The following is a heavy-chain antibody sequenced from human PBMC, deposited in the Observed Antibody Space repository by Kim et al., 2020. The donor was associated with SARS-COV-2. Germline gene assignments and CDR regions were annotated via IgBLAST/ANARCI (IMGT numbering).Heavy chain of an antibody. D-gene: IGHD6-13*01. J-gene: IGHJ5*02. CDR2: INHSGST. V-gene: IGHV4-34*01. CDR1: GGSFSGYY. Sequence: SETLSLTCAVYGGSFSGYYWSWIRQPPGKGLEWIGEINHSGSTNYNPSLKSRVTISVDTSKNQFSLKLSSVTAADTAVYYCARGGSAPIAAEANNWFDPWGQGTLVTVSS. CDR3: ARGGSAPIAAEANNWFDP.